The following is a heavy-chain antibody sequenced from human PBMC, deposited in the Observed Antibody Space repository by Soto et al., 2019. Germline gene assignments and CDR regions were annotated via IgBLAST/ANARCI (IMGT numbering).Heavy chain of an antibody. V-gene: IGHV3-23*01. CDR1: GFTFSGYG. CDR3: AKDPDPYSSGWYGLGFDP. D-gene: IGHD6-19*01. J-gene: IGHJ5*02. CDR2: ISGSGGST. Sequence: GGSLRLSCAAAGFTFSGYGMSWVRQAPGKGLEWVSAISGSGGSTYYADSVKGRFTISRDNSKNTLYLQMNSLRAEDTAVYYCAKDPDPYSSGWYGLGFDPWGQGTLVTVSS.